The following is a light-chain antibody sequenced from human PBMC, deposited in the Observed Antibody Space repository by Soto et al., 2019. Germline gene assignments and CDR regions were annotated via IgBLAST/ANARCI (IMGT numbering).Light chain of an antibody. V-gene: IGKV1-39*01. CDR3: QQSSGIPRT. J-gene: IGKJ1*01. CDR2: GVS. Sequence: DIQMTQSPSSLSASVGDRVTITCRTSPSVTKSLNWYQQKPGKAPQLLIYGVSSLQIGVPSRFSGSGSGTDFTLTISSLQFEDFATYYCQQSSGIPRTFGQGTKVEIK. CDR1: PSVTKS.